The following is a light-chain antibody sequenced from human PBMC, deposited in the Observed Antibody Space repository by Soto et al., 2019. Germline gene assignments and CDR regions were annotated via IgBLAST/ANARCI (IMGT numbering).Light chain of an antibody. J-gene: IGKJ1*01. Sequence: DIQMTQSPSTLSASIGDRVIITCRASQSISGWLAWYQVKPGRAPKLLIFDASSLESGVPSRFSGSGSGTEFTLTISSLQPDDFATYYCQKYNSYRAFGQGTKV. CDR3: QKYNSYRA. V-gene: IGKV1-5*01. CDR2: DAS. CDR1: QSISGW.